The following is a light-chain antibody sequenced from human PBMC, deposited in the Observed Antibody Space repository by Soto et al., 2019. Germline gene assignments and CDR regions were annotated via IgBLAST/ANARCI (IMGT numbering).Light chain of an antibody. J-gene: IGKJ5*01. CDR2: GAS. CDR3: QQYGSSPLT. V-gene: IGKV3-20*01. CDR1: QSVSSSY. Sequence: EIVLTQSAGTLSLSAGERATLSWRASQSVSSSYLAWYQQNPGQAPRLLIYGASSRATGIPDRFSGSVYGTDFNLTISRLETEDFAVYYCQQYGSSPLTFGQGTRLEIK.